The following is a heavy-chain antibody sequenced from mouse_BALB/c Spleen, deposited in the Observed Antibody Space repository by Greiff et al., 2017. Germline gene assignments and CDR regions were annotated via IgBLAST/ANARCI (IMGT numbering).Heavy chain of an antibody. D-gene: IGHD1-1*01. V-gene: IGHV3-2*02. CDR2: ISYSGST. J-gene: IGHJ2*01. Sequence: DVKLQESGPGLVKPSQSLSLTCTVTGYSITSDYAWNWIRQFPGNKLEWMGYISYSGSTSYNPSLKSRISITRDTSKNQFFLQLNSVTTEDTATYYCASHGSGYFDYWGQGTTLTVSS. CDR1: GYSITSDYA. CDR3: ASHGSGYFDY.